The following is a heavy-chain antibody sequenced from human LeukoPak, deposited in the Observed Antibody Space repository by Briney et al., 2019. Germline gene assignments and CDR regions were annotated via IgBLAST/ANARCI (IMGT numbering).Heavy chain of an antibody. CDR2: ISYDGSNK. D-gene: IGHD6-19*01. J-gene: IGHJ3*02. V-gene: IGHV3-30*18. Sequence: SGGSLRLSCAASGFTFSSCGMHWVRQAPGKGLEWVAVISYDGSNKYYADSVKGRFTNSRDNSKNTLFLEMNSLRAEDTAVYYCAKALTSGWYLDAFNIWGQGTMVTVSS. CDR3: AKALTSGWYLDAFNI. CDR1: GFTFSSCG.